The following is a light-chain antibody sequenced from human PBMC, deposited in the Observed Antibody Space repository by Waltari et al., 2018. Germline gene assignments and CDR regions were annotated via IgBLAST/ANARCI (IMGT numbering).Light chain of an antibody. Sequence: QSVLTQPPSVSGTPGQRVTISCSVSTSNVEDLHAFWYKQLPGTAPKLLIYRDNQRPSGVPDRVSGSKSGASASLAISGLRSEDEATYHCAACDDRLNSWVFGGGTNLTVL. CDR1: TSNVEDLH. J-gene: IGLJ3*02. CDR2: RDN. V-gene: IGLV1-47*01. CDR3: AACDDRLNSWV.